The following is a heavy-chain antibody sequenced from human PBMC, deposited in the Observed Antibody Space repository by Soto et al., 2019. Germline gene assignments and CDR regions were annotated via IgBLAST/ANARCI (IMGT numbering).Heavy chain of an antibody. Sequence: VASVKVSCKAYGFTFTSSAVQWVRQARGQRLEWIGWIVVGSGNTNYAQKFQERVTITRDMSTSTAYMELSSLRSEDTAVYYCAATMVNDYYYYYGMDVWGQGTTVTVSS. CDR1: GFTFTSSA. V-gene: IGHV1-58*01. CDR2: IVVGSGNT. J-gene: IGHJ6*02. CDR3: AATMVNDYYYYYGMDV. D-gene: IGHD3-10*01.